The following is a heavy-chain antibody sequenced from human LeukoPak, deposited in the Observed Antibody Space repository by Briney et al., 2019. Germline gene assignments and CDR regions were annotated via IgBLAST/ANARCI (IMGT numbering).Heavy chain of an antibody. V-gene: IGHV4-34*01. D-gene: IGHD6-19*01. CDR2: INHSGST. J-gene: IGHJ4*02. CDR1: GGSFSGYY. CDR3: ARADSSGWYWVDY. Sequence: SETLSLTCAVYGGSFSGYYWSWIRQPPGKGLEWIGEINHSGSTYYNPSLKSRVTISVDTSKNQFSLKLSSVTAADTAVYYCARADSSGWYWVDYWGQGTLVTVSS.